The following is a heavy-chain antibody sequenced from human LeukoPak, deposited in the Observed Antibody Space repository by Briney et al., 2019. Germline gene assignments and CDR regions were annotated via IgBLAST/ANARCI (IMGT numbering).Heavy chain of an antibody. V-gene: IGHV4-30-2*01. CDR1: GGSISSGGYY. CDR3: AREKVAVAGLY. D-gene: IGHD6-19*01. Sequence: SETLSLTGTVSGGSISSGGYYWSWIRQPPGKGLEWIGYIYHSGSTYYNPSLKSRVTISVDTSKNQFSLKLSSVTAADTAVYYCAREKVAVAGLYWGQGTLVTVSS. J-gene: IGHJ4*02. CDR2: IYHSGST.